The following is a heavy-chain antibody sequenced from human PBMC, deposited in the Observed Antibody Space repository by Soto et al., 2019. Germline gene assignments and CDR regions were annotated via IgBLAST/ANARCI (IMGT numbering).Heavy chain of an antibody. CDR1: GGSISSYY. CDR2: IYYSGST. V-gene: IGHV4-59*01. J-gene: IGHJ6*02. CDR3: ARDERYYDILTGPYYYGMDV. D-gene: IGHD3-9*01. Sequence: KASETLSLTCTVSGGSISSYYWSWIRQPPGKGLEWIGYIYYSGSTNYNPSLKSRVTISVDTSKNQFSLKLSSVTAADTAVYYCARDERYYDILTGPYYYGMDVWGQGTTVTVSS.